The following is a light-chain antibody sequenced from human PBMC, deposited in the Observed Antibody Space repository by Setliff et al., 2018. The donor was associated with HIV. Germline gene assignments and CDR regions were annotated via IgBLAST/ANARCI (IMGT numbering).Light chain of an antibody. V-gene: IGLV2-14*03. Sequence: QSALAQPASVSGSPGQSITISCTGTNSDVGGYNYVSWYQQHPDKAPKLMIYDVTDRPSGVSNRFSGSKSGKTASLTISGLQAEDEAYYYCSSYTSTGAVVFGGGTQLTVL. J-gene: IGLJ2*01. CDR3: SSYTSTGAVV. CDR1: NSDVGGYNY. CDR2: DVT.